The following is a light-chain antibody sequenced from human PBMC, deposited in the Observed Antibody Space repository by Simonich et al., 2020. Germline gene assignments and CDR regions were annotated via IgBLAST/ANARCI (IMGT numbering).Light chain of an antibody. CDR2: EGS. Sequence: QSALTQPASVSGSPGQSITISCTGTSRYVGSYNLVSWYQQHPGKAPKLMIYEGSKRPSGVSNRFSGSKAGNTASLTISGLQAEDEADYYCCSYAGSGTLVFGGGTKLTVL. J-gene: IGLJ2*01. V-gene: IGLV2-23*01. CDR1: SRYVGSYNL. CDR3: CSYAGSGTLV.